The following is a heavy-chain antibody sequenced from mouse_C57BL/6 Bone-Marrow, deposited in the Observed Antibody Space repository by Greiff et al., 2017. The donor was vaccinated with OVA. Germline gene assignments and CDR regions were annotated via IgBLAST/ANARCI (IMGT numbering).Heavy chain of an antibody. CDR2: INSDGGST. J-gene: IGHJ1*03. CDR3: ARQGVWGHWYFDV. V-gene: IGHV5-2*01. CDR1: EYEFPSHD. Sequence: VQLKESGGGLVQPGESLKLSCESNEYEFPSHDMSWVRKTPEKRLELVAAINSDGGSTYYPDTMESRFIISRDTTKKTLYLQMSSLRSEDTALYYCARQGVWGHWYFDVWGTGTTVTVSS. D-gene: IGHD4-1*01.